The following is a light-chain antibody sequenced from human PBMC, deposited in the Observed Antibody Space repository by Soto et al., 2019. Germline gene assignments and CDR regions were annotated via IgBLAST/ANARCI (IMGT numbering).Light chain of an antibody. CDR1: QSISSW. Sequence: DIQMTQSPSTLSASVGDRVTITCRASQSISSWLAWYQQKPGKAPKLLIYDASSLESGVPSRFSGSGSGTEFTLTSISLQPDDFANYYCQQYNSYLLTFGGGTKVEIK. CDR3: QQYNSYLLT. CDR2: DAS. V-gene: IGKV1-5*01. J-gene: IGKJ4*01.